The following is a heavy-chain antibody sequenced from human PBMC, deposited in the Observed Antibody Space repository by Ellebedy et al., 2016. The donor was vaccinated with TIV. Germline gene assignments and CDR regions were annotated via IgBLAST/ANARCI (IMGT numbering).Heavy chain of an antibody. Sequence: ASVQVSCXASGYTFTSYAMHWVRQAPGQRLEWMGWINAGNGTTKYSQKFQGRVTITRDTSASTAYMELSSLRSEDTAVYYCAVVTAIHTYYGMDGWGQGTTVTVSS. D-gene: IGHD2-21*02. CDR1: GYTFTSYA. J-gene: IGHJ6*02. V-gene: IGHV1-3*01. CDR3: AVVTAIHTYYGMDG. CDR2: INAGNGTT.